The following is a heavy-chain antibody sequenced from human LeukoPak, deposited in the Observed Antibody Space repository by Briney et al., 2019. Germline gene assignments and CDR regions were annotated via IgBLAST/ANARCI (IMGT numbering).Heavy chain of an antibody. J-gene: IGHJ4*02. CDR2: ISSSSSYT. CDR1: GFTFSDYY. CDR3: ARAPGRYYDIDY. D-gene: IGHD3-9*01. Sequence: GGSLRLSCAASGFTFSDYYMSWIGQAPGKGLEWVSYISSSSSYTNYADSVKGRFTISRDNAKNSLYLQMNSLRAEDTAVYYCARAPGRYYDIDYWGQGTLVTVSS. V-gene: IGHV3-11*06.